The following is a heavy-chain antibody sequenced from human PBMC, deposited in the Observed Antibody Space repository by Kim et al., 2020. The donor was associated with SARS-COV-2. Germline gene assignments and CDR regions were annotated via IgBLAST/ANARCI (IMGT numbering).Heavy chain of an antibody. Sequence: SETLSLTCTVSGGSISSGGYYWSWIRQYPGKGLEWIGYIYYSGSTYYNPSLKSRVTISVDTSKNQFSLKRSSVTAADTAVYYCARDPRKNPVPLGYYYYYGMDVWGQGTTVTVSS. CDR1: GGSISSGGYY. CDR3: ARDPRKNPVPLGYYYYYGMDV. CDR2: IYYSGST. V-gene: IGHV4-31*03. J-gene: IGHJ6*02.